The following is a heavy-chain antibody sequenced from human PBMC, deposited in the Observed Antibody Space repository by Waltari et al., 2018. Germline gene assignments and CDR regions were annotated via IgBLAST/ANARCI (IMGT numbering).Heavy chain of an antibody. J-gene: IGHJ4*02. Sequence: QLQLQQSGPGLVKPSESLSLTCTVSGDSMSSSYWWSWVRQSPGKGLEWIGQINRSGRTNYHPAFETRVIVSIDTSNNQFSLKFPSATAADTAMYYCARDRGRGIYLDSWGQGTLVTVSP. CDR1: GDSMSSSYW. CDR2: INRSGRT. CDR3: ARDRGRGIYLDS. D-gene: IGHD2-15*01. V-gene: IGHV4-4*02.